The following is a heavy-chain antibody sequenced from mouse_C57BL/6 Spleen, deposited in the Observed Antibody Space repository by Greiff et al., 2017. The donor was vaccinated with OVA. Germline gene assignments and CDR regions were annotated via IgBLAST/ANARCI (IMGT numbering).Heavy chain of an antibody. V-gene: IGHV1-53*01. CDR2: INPSKGGT. Sequence: QVQLQQPGTELVKPGASVKLSCKASGYTFTSYWMHWVKQRPGQGLEWIGNINPSKGGTNYNEKFKSKATLTVDKSSSTAYMQLSSLTSEDSAVYYCARSDLIYWYFDVWGTGTTVTVSS. CDR3: ARSDLIYWYFDV. CDR1: GYTFTSYW. J-gene: IGHJ1*03.